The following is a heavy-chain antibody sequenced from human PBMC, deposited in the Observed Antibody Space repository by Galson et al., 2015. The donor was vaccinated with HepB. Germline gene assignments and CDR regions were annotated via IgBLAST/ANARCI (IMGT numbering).Heavy chain of an antibody. CDR1: GGSISSGGYS. CDR2: IYHSGST. Sequence: TLSLTCAVSGGSISSGGYSWSWIRQPPGKGLEWIGYIYHSGSTYYNPSLKSRVTISVDRSKNQFSLKLSSVTAADTAVYYCARVRRGSYGAMPYYFDYWGQGTLVTVSS. V-gene: IGHV4-30-2*01. D-gene: IGHD3-16*01. J-gene: IGHJ4*02. CDR3: ARVRRGSYGAMPYYFDY.